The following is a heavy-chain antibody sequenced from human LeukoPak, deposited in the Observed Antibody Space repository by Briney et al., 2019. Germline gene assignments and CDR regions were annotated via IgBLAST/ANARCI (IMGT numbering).Heavy chain of an antibody. CDR1: GFTLSSST. CDR2: INSGGGTT. D-gene: IGHD3-10*01. J-gene: IGHJ4*02. Sequence: PGGSLRLSCAASGFTLSSSTMSWPRQAPGKGLEWVSAINSGGGTTSAESVKGRFTISRDDSKNTLYLQMNSLRAEDTAVYYCAKGTDGAGSYRPFDYWGQGTLVTVSS. CDR3: AKGTDGAGSYRPFDY. V-gene: IGHV3-23*01.